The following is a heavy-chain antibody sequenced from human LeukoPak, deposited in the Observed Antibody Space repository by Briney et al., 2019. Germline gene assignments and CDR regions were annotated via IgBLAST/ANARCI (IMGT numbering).Heavy chain of an antibody. CDR2: IKEDGSEK. CDR1: GFTLGTYW. Sequence: QAGGSLRLSCAASGFTLGTYWMSWVRQAPGKGLEWVANIKEDGSEKYYVDSVKGRFTISRDNAKNSLYLQMNSLRVEDTAVYHCARARLAVSGNYFENWGQGTLVTVSS. D-gene: IGHD6-19*01. J-gene: IGHJ4*02. V-gene: IGHV3-7*04. CDR3: ARARLAVSGNYFEN.